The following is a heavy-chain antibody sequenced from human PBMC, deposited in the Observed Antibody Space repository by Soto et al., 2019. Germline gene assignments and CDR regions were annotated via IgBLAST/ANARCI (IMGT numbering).Heavy chain of an antibody. D-gene: IGHD1-26*01. CDR3: ARSLLSGSYAYYYGMDV. V-gene: IGHV4-4*02. CDR1: GGSISSSNW. CDR2: IYHSGST. Sequence: LSLTCAVSGGSISSSNWWSWVRQPPGKGLEWIGEIYHSGSTNYNPSLKSRVTISVDKSKNQFSLKLSSVTAADTAVYYCARSLLSGSYAYYYGMDVWGPGTTVTVSS. J-gene: IGHJ6*02.